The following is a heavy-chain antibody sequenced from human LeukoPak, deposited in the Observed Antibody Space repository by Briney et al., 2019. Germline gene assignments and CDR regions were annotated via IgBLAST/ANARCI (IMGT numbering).Heavy chain of an antibody. D-gene: IGHD6-13*01. J-gene: IGHJ6*04. V-gene: IGHV3-7*01. Sequence: GGSLRLSCAASGFTFSNYWMSWVRQAPGKGLEWVANIKQDGSEKNYVDSVKGRFTISRDNAKSSLYLQMNSLIVGDTAVYYCAREGIPGPKDVWGKGTTVTVSS. CDR3: AREGIPGPKDV. CDR1: GFTFSNYW. CDR2: IKQDGSEK.